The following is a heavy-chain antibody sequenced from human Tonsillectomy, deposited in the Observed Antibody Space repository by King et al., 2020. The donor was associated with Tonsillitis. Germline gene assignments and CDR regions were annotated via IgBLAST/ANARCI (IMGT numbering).Heavy chain of an antibody. CDR2: IWYDGSNT. V-gene: IGHV3-33*01. Sequence: VQLVESGGGVVQPGRSLRLSCAASGFTFSNYGMHWVRQAPGKGLEWVAVIWYDGSNTYYADSVKGRFTISRDNSKNTLYLQMNSLRAEDTAVYYCAREYYYDTQGWDYWGQGTLVTVSS. J-gene: IGHJ4*02. CDR3: AREYYYDTQGWDY. CDR1: GFTFSNYG. D-gene: IGHD3-22*01.